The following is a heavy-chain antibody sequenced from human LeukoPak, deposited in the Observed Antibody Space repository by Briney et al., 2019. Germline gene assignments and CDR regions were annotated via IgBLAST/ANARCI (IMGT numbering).Heavy chain of an antibody. J-gene: IGHJ4*02. CDR2: IYYSGST. CDR1: GGSISSYY. Sequence: SETLSLTCTVSGGSISSYYWSWIRQPPGKGLEWIGYIYYSGSTNYNPPLKSRVTISVDTSKNQFSLKLSSVTAADTAVYYCARGQRDFDYWGQGTLVTVSS. CDR3: ARGQRDFDY. V-gene: IGHV4-59*01.